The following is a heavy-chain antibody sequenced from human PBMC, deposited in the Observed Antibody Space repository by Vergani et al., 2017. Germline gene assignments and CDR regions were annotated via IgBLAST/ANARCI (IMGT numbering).Heavy chain of an antibody. Sequence: EVHLVESGGDLVEPGRSLRLSCAASGFIFDDYAMHWVRQVPGKGLEWVSGISWNSKSEAYADSVKGRFAISRDNAKNSLYLQMNSLRAEDTAVYYCARDTLGYCSSTSCSHHAFDIWGQGTMVTVSS. CDR1: GFIFDDYA. CDR3: ARDTLGYCSSTSCSHHAFDI. CDR2: ISWNSKSE. V-gene: IGHV3-9*01. D-gene: IGHD2-2*01. J-gene: IGHJ3*02.